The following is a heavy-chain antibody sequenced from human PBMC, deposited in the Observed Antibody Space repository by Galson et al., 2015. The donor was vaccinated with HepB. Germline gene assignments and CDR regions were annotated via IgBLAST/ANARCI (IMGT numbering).Heavy chain of an antibody. J-gene: IGHJ3*01. V-gene: IGHV3-11*06. D-gene: IGHD3-10*01. CDR1: GFVFSDYY. CDR2: ISDSGSHI. Sequence: SLRLSCAASGFVFSDYYMAWIRQAPGKGLEWLSFISDSGSHINYAESVKGQFTISRDNAENSLYLQMNSLRGDDTAVYYCARVGGYYYASGGGTIDVWGQGTTVIVAS. CDR3: ARVGGYYYASGGGTIDV.